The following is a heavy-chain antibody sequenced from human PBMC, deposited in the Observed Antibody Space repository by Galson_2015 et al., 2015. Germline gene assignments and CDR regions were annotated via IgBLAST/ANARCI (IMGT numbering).Heavy chain of an antibody. V-gene: IGHV3-9*01. CDR3: AKVRDILTGTDAFDI. CDR2: ISWNSGSI. J-gene: IGHJ3*02. CDR1: GFTFDDYA. Sequence: SLRLSCAASGFTFDDYAMHWVRQAPGKGLEWVSGISWNSGSIGYADSVKGRFTISRDSAKNSLYLQMNSLRAEDTALYYCAKVRDILTGTDAFDIWGQGTMVTVSS. D-gene: IGHD3-9*01.